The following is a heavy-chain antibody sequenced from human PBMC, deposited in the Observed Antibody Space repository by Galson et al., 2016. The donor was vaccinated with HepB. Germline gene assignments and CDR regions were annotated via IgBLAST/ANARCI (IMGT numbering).Heavy chain of an antibody. Sequence: SVKVSCKASGCTFIGYAISWVRQAPGQGLEWMGWISTINGYTNYAQKIQGRVTMTTDSSTTTAYMELRSLRPDDTAVYYCARDYYYDSSGYYRPYDYWGQGTLVTVSS. CDR1: GCTFIGYA. CDR3: ARDYYYDSSGYYRPYDY. V-gene: IGHV1-18*01. J-gene: IGHJ4*02. CDR2: ISTINGYT. D-gene: IGHD3-22*01.